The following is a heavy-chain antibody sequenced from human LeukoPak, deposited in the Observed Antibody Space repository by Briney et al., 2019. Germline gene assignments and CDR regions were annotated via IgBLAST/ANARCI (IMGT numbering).Heavy chain of an antibody. CDR2: IYYSGST. CDR3: AKDPDDVLLWFGGKWVGMDV. D-gene: IGHD3-10*01. CDR1: GGSISSYY. Sequence: SESLSLTCTVSGGSISSYYWSWIRQPPGKGLEWIGYIYYSGSTNYNPSLKSRVTISVDTSKNQFSLKLSSVTAADTAVYYCAKDPDDVLLWFGGKWVGMDVWGKGTTVTVSS. V-gene: IGHV4-59*01. J-gene: IGHJ6*04.